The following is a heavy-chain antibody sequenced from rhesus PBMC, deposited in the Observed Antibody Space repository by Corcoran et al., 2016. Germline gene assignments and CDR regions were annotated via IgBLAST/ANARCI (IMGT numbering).Heavy chain of an antibody. J-gene: IGHJ4*01. CDR2: IYGVSGST. Sequence: QVQLQESGPGLVKPSETLSLTCAVSGYSISSGYGWCWIRQPPGKGLEWIGQIYGVSGSTYYNPSLKSRVTVSKDTSKNQFSLKLSSVTAADTAVYYCARGSYYFGYWGQGVLVTVSS. D-gene: IGHD3-16*01. CDR3: ARGSYYFGY. V-gene: IGHV4-127*01. CDR1: GYSISSGYG.